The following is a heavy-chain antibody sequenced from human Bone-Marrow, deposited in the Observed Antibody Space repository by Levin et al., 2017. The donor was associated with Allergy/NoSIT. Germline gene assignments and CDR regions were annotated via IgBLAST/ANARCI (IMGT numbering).Heavy chain of an antibody. V-gene: IGHV3-30*04. J-gene: IGHJ6*02. Sequence: GGSLRLSCAASGFTFSSYAMHWVRQAPGKGLEWVAVISYDGSNKYYADSVKGRFTISRDNSKNTLYLQMNSLRAEDTAVYYCAREVGGGHYGMDVWGQGTTVTVSS. CDR1: GFTFSSYA. D-gene: IGHD3-10*01. CDR2: ISYDGSNK. CDR3: AREVGGGHYGMDV.